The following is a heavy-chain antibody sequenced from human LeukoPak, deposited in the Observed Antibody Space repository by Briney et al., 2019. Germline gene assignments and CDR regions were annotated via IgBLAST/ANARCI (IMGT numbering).Heavy chain of an antibody. D-gene: IGHD1-26*01. CDR1: GGSISSYQ. Sequence: SETLSLTCTVSGGSISSYQWSWIRQPPGKGLEWIGYIYHSGSTYYNPSLKSRVTISVDRSKNQFSLKLSSVTAADTAVYYCAREVVGATTGMDVWGKGTTVTVSS. CDR3: AREVVGATTGMDV. V-gene: IGHV4-59*12. CDR2: IYHSGST. J-gene: IGHJ6*04.